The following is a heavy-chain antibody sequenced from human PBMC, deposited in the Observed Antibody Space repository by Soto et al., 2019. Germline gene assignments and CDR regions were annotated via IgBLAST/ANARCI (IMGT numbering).Heavy chain of an antibody. D-gene: IGHD3-10*01. Sequence: PSETLSLTCTVSGGSISSYYWSWIRQPPGKGLEWIGYIYYSGSTNYNPSLKSRVTISVDTSKNQFSLKLSSVTAADTAVYYCARDQVTMVRGVRGFDPWGQGTLVTVSS. CDR3: ARDQVTMVRGVRGFDP. CDR1: GGSISSYY. J-gene: IGHJ5*02. CDR2: IYYSGST. V-gene: IGHV4-59*01.